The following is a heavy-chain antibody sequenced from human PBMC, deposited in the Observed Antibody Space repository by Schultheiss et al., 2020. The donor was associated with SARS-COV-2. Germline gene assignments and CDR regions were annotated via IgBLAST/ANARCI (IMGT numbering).Heavy chain of an antibody. CDR2: IYTSGST. CDR1: GASISTGGYY. CDR3: ARERRSLWQWLVWFDP. V-gene: IGHV4-61*02. Sequence: SETLSLTCTVSGASISTGGYYWNWIRQPAGKGLEWIGRIYTSGSTNYNPSLKSRVTISVDTSKNQFSLKLSSVTAADTAVYYCARERRSLWQWLVWFDPWGQGTLVTVSS. J-gene: IGHJ5*02. D-gene: IGHD6-19*01.